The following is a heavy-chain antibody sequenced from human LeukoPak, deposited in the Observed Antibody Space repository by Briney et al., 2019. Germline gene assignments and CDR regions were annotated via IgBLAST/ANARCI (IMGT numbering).Heavy chain of an antibody. CDR2: IIPIFGTA. D-gene: IGHD2-2*01. Sequence: ASVKVSCKASGGTFSSYAISWVRQAPGRGLEWMGGIIPIFGTANYAQKFQGRVTITADESTSTAYMELSSLRSEDTAVYYCASFPGPIVVVPAAHYYYYGMDVWGQGTTVTVSS. CDR1: GGTFSSYA. J-gene: IGHJ6*02. V-gene: IGHV1-69*13. CDR3: ASFPGPIVVVPAAHYYYYGMDV.